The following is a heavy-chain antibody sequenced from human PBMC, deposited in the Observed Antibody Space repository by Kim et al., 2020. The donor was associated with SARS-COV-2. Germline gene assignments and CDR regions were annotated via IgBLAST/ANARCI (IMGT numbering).Heavy chain of an antibody. CDR1: GGSLSSGSYY. D-gene: IGHD3-3*01. J-gene: IGHJ4*02. CDR3: ARDTGRGYFFEDN. V-gene: IGHV4-61*01. CDR2: IYYSGTT. Sequence: SETLSLTCTVSGGSLSSGSYYWSWIRQPPGKGLEWIGYIYYSGTTNYNPSLKSRVTISVDTSKNQFSRKLSSVTAADAAVYDCARDTGRGYFFEDNWGQG.